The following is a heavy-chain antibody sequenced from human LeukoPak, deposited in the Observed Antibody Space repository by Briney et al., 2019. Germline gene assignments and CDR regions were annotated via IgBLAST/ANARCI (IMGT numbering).Heavy chain of an antibody. CDR2: IDHSGST. CDR3: ARVGSSWGGDYFDY. V-gene: IGHV4-34*01. CDR1: DESFSGYY. J-gene: IGHJ4*02. D-gene: IGHD6-13*01. Sequence: SETLSLTCAVYDESFSGYYCSWIRQPPRKGLEWIGEIDHSGSTNYNPSLQSRVTISVDTSKNQFSLKVSSVTAADTAVYYCARVGSSWGGDYFDYWGQGTLVTVSS.